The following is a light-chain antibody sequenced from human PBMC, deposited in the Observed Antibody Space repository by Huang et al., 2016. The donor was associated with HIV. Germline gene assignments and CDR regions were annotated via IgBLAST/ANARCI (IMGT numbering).Light chain of an antibody. CDR1: QSVGSK. V-gene: IGKV3-15*01. CDR3: QQYNNWPYT. J-gene: IGKJ2*01. CDR2: GAS. Sequence: VITQTPANLSVSPGARSTLSCRASQSVGSKLAWFQQKPGQAPRLLLQGASTRATGIPARFSGSGSGTEFTLTISSLQSEDFAVYYCQQYNNWPYTFGQGTKLEIK.